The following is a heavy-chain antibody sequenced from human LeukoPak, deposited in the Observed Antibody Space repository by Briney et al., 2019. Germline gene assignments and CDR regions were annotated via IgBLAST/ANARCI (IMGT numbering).Heavy chain of an antibody. CDR3: ASESTYRYNY. CDR2: IYYSGST. CDR1: GGSISSYY. J-gene: IGHJ4*02. Sequence: SETLSLTCTVSGGSISSYYWSWIRQPPGKGLEWIGYIYYSGSTYYNPSLKSRVTISVDTSKNQFSLKLSSVTAADTAVYYCASESTYRYNYWGQGTLVTVSS. V-gene: IGHV4-59*12. D-gene: IGHD5-18*01.